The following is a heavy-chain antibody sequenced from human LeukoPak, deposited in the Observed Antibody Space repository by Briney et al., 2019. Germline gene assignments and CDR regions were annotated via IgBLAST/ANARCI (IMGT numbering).Heavy chain of an antibody. J-gene: IGHJ6*02. V-gene: IGHV1-8*02. Sequence: ASVKVSCKASGYTFTSYYMHWVRQAPGQGLEWMGIINPNSGNTGYAQKFQGRVTMTRNTSISTAYMELSSLRSEDTAVYYCARAVRYFDWSRYYYYGMDVWGQGTTVTVSS. CDR1: GYTFTSYY. CDR2: INPNSGNT. D-gene: IGHD3-9*01. CDR3: ARAVRYFDWSRYYYYGMDV.